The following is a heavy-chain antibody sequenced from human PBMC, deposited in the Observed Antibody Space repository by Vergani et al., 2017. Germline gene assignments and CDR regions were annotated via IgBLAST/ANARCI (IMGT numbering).Heavy chain of an antibody. CDR3: ARARARNTNWFDP. D-gene: IGHD6-6*01. CDR2: INPNSGGT. V-gene: IGHV1-2*02. CDR1: GYTFTSYD. J-gene: IGHJ5*02. Sequence: QVQLVQSGAEVKKPGASVKVSCKASGYTFTSYDINWVRQATGQGLEWMGWINPNSGGTNYAQKFQGRVTMTRDTSISTAYMELSRLRSDDTAVYYCARARARNTNWFDPWGQGTLVTVSS.